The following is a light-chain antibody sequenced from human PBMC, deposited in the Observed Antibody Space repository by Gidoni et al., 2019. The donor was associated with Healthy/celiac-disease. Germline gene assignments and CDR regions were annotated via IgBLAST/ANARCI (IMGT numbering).Light chain of an antibody. V-gene: IGKV3-20*01. CDR1: QSVSSSY. Sequence: EIVFTQTPGTLSLSPGERATLSCRASQSVSSSYLAWYQQKPGKAPRLLIYGASSRATGIPDRFSGSGSGTDFTLTISSLEPEDFAVYYCQQYGSSPGTFXQXTKLEIK. J-gene: IGKJ2*01. CDR3: QQYGSSPGT. CDR2: GAS.